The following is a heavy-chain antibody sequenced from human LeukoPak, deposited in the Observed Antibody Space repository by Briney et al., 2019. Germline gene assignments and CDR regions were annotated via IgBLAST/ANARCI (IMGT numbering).Heavy chain of an antibody. CDR3: ARGGPFYYYDSSGPTRWFDP. CDR2: INPSGGST. CDR1: GYTFTSYY. J-gene: IGHJ5*02. Sequence: ASVNVSCKASGYTFTSYYMHWVRQAPGQGLEWMGIINPSGGSTSYAQKFQGRVTMTRDTSTSTVYMELSSLRSEDTAVYYCARGGPFYYYDSSGPTRWFDPWGRGTLVTVSS. D-gene: IGHD3-22*01. V-gene: IGHV1-46*01.